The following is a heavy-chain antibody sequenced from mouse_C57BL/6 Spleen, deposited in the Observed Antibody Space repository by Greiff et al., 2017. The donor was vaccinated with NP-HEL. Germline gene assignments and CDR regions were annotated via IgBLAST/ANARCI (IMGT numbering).Heavy chain of an antibody. Sequence: EVKLVESGGGLVKPGGSLKLSCAASGFTFSDYGMHWVRQAPEKGLEWVAYISSGSSTIYYADTVKGRFTISRDNAKNTLFLQMTSLRSEDTAMYYCARTGGSSLYYAMDYWGQGTSVTVSS. CDR1: GFTFSDYG. J-gene: IGHJ4*01. V-gene: IGHV5-17*01. CDR2: ISSGSSTI. D-gene: IGHD1-1*01. CDR3: ARTGGSSLYYAMDY.